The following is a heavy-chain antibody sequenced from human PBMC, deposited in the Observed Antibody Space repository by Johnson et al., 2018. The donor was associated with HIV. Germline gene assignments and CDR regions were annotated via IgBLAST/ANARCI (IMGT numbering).Heavy chain of an antibody. J-gene: IGHJ3*02. CDR3: AKDRYYDSSGPDAFDI. D-gene: IGHD3-22*01. CDR1: GFTVSSNY. Sequence: MMLVESGGGLVQPGGSLRVSCAASGFTVSSNYMSWVRQAPGKGLEWVANIKQDGSEKYYVDSVKGRFTISRDNSKNTLYLQMNSLRAEDTAVYYWAKDRYYDSSGPDAFDIWGQGTMLTVSS. CDR2: IKQDGSEK. V-gene: IGHV3-7*01.